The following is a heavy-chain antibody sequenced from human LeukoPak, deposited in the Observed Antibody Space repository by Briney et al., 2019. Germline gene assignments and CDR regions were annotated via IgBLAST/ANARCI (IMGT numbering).Heavy chain of an antibody. CDR1: GFTFSSYS. J-gene: IGHJ5*02. V-gene: IGHV3-21*01. D-gene: IGHD3-3*01. CDR3: ARQDFGVVTNPGHNWFDP. CDR2: ISSSSSYI. Sequence: GGSLRLSCAASGFTFSSYSMNWVRQAPGKGLEWVSSISSSSSYIYYADSVKGRFTISRDNGKNSLYLQMNSLRAEDTAVYYCARQDFGVVTNPGHNWFDPWGQGTLVTVSS.